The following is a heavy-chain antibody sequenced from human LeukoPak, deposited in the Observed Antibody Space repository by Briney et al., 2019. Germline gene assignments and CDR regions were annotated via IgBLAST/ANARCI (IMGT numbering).Heavy chain of an antibody. Sequence: GASVKVSCKASGGTFSSYAISWVRQAPGQGLEWMGGIIPIFGTANYAQKFQGRVTITADESTSTAYMELSSLRSEDTAVYYCARAGDPIGMVRGVIWYSDYWGQGTLVTVSS. CDR3: ARAGDPIGMVRGVIWYSDY. V-gene: IGHV1-69*13. CDR2: IIPIFGTA. J-gene: IGHJ4*02. D-gene: IGHD3-10*01. CDR1: GGTFSSYA.